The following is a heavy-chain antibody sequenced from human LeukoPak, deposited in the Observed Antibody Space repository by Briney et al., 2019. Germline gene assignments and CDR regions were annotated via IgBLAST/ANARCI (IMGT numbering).Heavy chain of an antibody. CDR2: TYYRSKWYN. J-gene: IGHJ5*02. CDR3: ARSPDYGDYLNWFDP. D-gene: IGHD4-17*01. V-gene: IGHV6-1*01. Sequence: PSQTLSLTCAISGDIVSSNSATWNWIRQSPLRGLEWLGRTYYRSKWYNDYAVSVKTRITINPDTSKNQFSLQLNSVTPEDTAVYYCARSPDYGDYLNWFDPWGQGTLVTVSS. CDR1: GDIVSSNSAT.